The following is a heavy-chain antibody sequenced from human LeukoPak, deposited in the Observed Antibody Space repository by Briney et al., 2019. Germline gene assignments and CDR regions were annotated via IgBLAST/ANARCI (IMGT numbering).Heavy chain of an antibody. J-gene: IGHJ4*02. CDR3: AKDLISGGQLAPYYFDY. D-gene: IGHD6-6*01. Sequence: PSETLSLTCTVSGGSISNINYYWGWIRQPPGKGLESIGSIFHTGRTYYSPSLKSRVTISVDTSKNQFSLRLSSVTAADTAVYYCAKDLISGGQLAPYYFDYWGQGTLVTVSS. V-gene: IGHV4-39*07. CDR2: IFHTGRT. CDR1: GGSISNINYY.